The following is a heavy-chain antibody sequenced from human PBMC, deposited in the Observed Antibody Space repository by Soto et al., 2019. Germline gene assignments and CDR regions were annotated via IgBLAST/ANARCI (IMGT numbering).Heavy chain of an antibody. V-gene: IGHV3-30*18. CDR3: AKDYRRKGLDDAFDI. CDR2: ISYDGGNK. J-gene: IGHJ3*02. CDR1: GFTFSSYG. Sequence: QVQLVESGGGVVQPGRSLRLSCAASGFTFSSYGMHWVRQAPGKGLEWVAVISYDGGNKYYADSVKGRFTISRDNSKNTLYLQMNSLRAEDTAVYYCAKDYRRKGLDDAFDIWGQGTMVTVSS. D-gene: IGHD6-19*01.